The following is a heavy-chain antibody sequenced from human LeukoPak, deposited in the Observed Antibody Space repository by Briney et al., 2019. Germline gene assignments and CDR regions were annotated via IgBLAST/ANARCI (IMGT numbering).Heavy chain of an antibody. D-gene: IGHD2-2*01. J-gene: IGHJ6*03. CDR1: GFTFSSYA. Sequence: GSLRLSCAASGFTFSSYAMSWIRQPAGKGLEWIGRIYTSGSTNYNPSLKSRVTMSVDTSKNQFSLKLSSVTAADTAVYYCARIYEYQLLDYYYYYMDVWGKGTTVTVSS. CDR3: ARIYEYQLLDYYYYYMDV. V-gene: IGHV4-4*07. CDR2: IYTSGST.